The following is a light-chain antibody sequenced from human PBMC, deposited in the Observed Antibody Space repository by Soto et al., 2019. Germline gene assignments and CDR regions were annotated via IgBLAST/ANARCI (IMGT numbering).Light chain of an antibody. CDR3: HQYYSPWT. Sequence: DIVMTQSPDSLAVSLGERATINCKSSQSVLHSSNNKNYLAWYQQKPGQPPKLLIYWASTRESGVPDRFSGSGSGTDFTLSTSSLQAEDVAVYYCHQYYSPWTFGHETKVDIK. J-gene: IGKJ1*01. V-gene: IGKV4-1*01. CDR2: WAS. CDR1: QSVLHSSNNKNY.